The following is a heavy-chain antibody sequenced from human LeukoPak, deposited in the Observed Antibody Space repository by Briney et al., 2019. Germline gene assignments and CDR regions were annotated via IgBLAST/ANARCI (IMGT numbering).Heavy chain of an antibody. CDR3: ARPYYDSSGYRFDY. J-gene: IGHJ4*02. CDR2: LSYDGSDK. D-gene: IGHD3-22*01. CDR1: GFTFSNYA. Sequence: GGSLRLTCAASGFTFSNYAMHWVRQAPGKGLEWVAVLSYDGSDKYYADSVKGRFTISRDNSKNTLYLQMNSLRAEDTAVYYCARPYYDSSGYRFDYWGQGTLVSVSS. V-gene: IGHV3-30-3*01.